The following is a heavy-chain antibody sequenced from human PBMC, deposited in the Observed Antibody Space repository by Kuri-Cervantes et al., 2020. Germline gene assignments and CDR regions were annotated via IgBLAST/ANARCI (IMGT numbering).Heavy chain of an antibody. CDR2: ISYDGSNK. J-gene: IGHJ6*03. CDR1: GFTFSSYA. Sequence: GGSLRLSCVASGFTFSSYAMHWVRQAPGKGLEWVAVISYDGSNKYYADSVKGRFTISRDNSKNTLYLQMNSLRAEDTAVYYCARPALVSSYYYMDVWGKGTTVTVSS. D-gene: IGHD2-2*01. CDR3: ARPALVSSYYYMDV. V-gene: IGHV3-30*04.